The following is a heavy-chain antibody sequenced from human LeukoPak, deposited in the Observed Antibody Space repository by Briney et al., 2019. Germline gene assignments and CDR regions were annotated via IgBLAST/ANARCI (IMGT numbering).Heavy chain of an antibody. CDR3: ARDQEGFDY. Sequence: GASVKVSCKASEYTFTSNYIHWVRQAPGQGLEWMGMIYPRDGSTSYAQKLKGRVTVTRDTSTSTVHMELSGLRSEVTAVYYCARDQEGFDYWGQGTLVTVSS. V-gene: IGHV1-46*01. CDR2: IYPRDGST. J-gene: IGHJ4*02. CDR1: EYTFTSNY.